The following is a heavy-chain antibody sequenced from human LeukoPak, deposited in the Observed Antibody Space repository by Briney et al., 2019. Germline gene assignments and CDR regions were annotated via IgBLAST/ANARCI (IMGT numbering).Heavy chain of an antibody. V-gene: IGHV3-20*04. CDR1: GFTFDDDG. Sequence: GGSLRLSCAASGFTFDDDGMSWVRQAPGKGLEWVSGINWNGGSTGYADSVKGRFTISRDNAKNSLYLQMNSLRAEDTALYYCARDDGFNWFDPWGQGTLVTVSS. CDR2: INWNGGST. D-gene: IGHD6-25*01. CDR3: ARDDGFNWFDP. J-gene: IGHJ5*02.